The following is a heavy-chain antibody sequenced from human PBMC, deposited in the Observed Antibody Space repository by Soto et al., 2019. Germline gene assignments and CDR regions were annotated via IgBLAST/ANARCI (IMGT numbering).Heavy chain of an antibody. CDR3: AREANWNQNSFDP. CDR1: GYTFTGYY. CDR2: INPNSGGT. D-gene: IGHD1-20*01. J-gene: IGHJ5*02. Sequence: ASVKVSCKASGYTFTGYYMHWVRQAPGQGLEWMGWINPNSGGTNYAQKFQGRVTMTRDTSISTAYMELSRLRSDDTAVYYCAREANWNQNSFDPWGHGTLVTVSS. V-gene: IGHV1-2*02.